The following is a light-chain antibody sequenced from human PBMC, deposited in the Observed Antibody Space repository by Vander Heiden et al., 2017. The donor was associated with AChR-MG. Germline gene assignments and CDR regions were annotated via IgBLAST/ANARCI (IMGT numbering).Light chain of an antibody. V-gene: IGKV3-11*01. CDR3: QQRSNWLPT. J-gene: IGKJ3*01. CDR2: DAS. CDR1: QNVNSY. Sequence: EIVLTQSPAILSLSPGERATLSCRASQNVNSYLAWYQQKPGQAPRLLIYDASNRATAIPARFSGSGSGTDFTLTISSLEPEDFAVYYCQQRSNWLPTFPPGTKVDIK.